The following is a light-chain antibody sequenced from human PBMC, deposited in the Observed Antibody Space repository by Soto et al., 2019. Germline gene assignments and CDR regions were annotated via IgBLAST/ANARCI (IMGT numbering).Light chain of an antibody. CDR1: QGVSSY. J-gene: IGKJ4*01. Sequence: EIVLTQSPATLSLSPGERATLSCRASQGVSSYLAWYQQKPGQAPRLLIYDASNRATGIPARFSGSGPGTDFTLTIGSLEPEDFAVYYCQQRSNWLTVGGGTKVDIK. V-gene: IGKV3D-11*01. CDR3: QQRSNWLT. CDR2: DAS.